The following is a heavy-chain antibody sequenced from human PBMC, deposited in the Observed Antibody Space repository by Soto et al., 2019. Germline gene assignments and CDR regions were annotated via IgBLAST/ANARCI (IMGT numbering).Heavy chain of an antibody. V-gene: IGHV2-70*11. CDR1: GFSLSTSGMC. CDR3: ARSPSPRRYYYYMDV. CDR2: IDWDDDK. J-gene: IGHJ6*03. Sequence: SGPTLVNPTQTLTLTCTFSGFSLSTSGMCVSWIRQPPGKALEWLARIDWDDDKYYSTSLKTRLTISKDTSKNQVVLTMTNMDPVDTATYYCARSPSPRRYYYYMDVWGKGTTVTVSS.